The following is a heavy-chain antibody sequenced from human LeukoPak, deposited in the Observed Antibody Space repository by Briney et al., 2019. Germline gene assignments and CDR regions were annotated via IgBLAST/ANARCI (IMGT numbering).Heavy chain of an antibody. CDR2: IYSGTI. CDR1: GFTVSSNS. CDR3: AKAHVDIVATRYYYYYYYMDV. D-gene: IGHD5-12*01. J-gene: IGHJ6*03. V-gene: IGHV3-53*01. Sequence: GGSLRLSCTVSGFTVSSNSMSWVRQAPGKGLEWVSFIYSGTIHYSDSVKGRFTISRDNSKNTLYLQMNSLRAEDTAVYYCAKAHVDIVATRYYYYYYYMDVWGKGTTVTISS.